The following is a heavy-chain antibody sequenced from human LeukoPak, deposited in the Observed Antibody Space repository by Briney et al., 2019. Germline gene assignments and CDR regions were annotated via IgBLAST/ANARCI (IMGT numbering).Heavy chain of an antibody. CDR1: GFTFSSYN. J-gene: IGHJ5*02. D-gene: IGHD1-26*01. CDR2: ISTSSSYI. CDR3: AREGSEYTGSWIWFDP. Sequence: PGGSLRLSCAASGFTFSSYNINWVRQAPGKGLEWVSSISTSSSYIYYADSVKGRFTISRDNAKNSLYLQMNNLRAEDTAVYYCAREGSEYTGSWIWFDPWGQGTLVTVSS. V-gene: IGHV3-21*01.